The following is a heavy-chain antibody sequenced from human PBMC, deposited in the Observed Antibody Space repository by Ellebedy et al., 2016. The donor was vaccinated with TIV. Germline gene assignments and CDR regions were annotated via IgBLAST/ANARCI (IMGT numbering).Heavy chain of an antibody. CDR1: GFSLSTSGMC. Sequence: SGPTLVKPTQTLTLTCTFSGFSLSTSGMCVSWIRQPPGKALEWLALIDWDDDKYYSTSLKTRLTISKDTSKSQVVLTMTNMDPVDTATYYCARIKSRGDLNNWFDPWGQGTLVTVSS. V-gene: IGHV2-70*01. D-gene: IGHD4-17*01. CDR2: IDWDDDK. CDR3: ARIKSRGDLNNWFDP. J-gene: IGHJ5*02.